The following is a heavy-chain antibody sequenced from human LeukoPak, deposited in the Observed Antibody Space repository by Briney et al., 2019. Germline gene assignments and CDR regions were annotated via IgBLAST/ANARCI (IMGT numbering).Heavy chain of an antibody. CDR1: GYTFTDYY. J-gene: IGHJ4*02. CDR3: ARDGNFDY. D-gene: IGHD1-26*01. V-gene: IGHV1-2*02. CDR2: INPNSGAT. Sequence: GASVKASCKSSGYTFTDYYMHWVRQAPGQGLEWMGWINPNSGATNSAQKFQGRVTMTRDTSISTAYMELSRLRSDDTAMYYCARDGNFDYWGQGTLVTVSS.